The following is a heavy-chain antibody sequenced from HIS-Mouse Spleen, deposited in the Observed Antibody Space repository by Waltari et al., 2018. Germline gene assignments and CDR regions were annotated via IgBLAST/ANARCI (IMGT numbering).Heavy chain of an antibody. V-gene: IGHV4-39*01. CDR2: IYYSGST. D-gene: IGHD2-21*02. Sequence: QLQLQESGPGLVKPSETLSLTCTVSGGSIRSRTSYWGWIRQPPGKGLEWIGSIYYSGSTYYNPSLKSRVTISVDTSKNQFSLKLSSVTAADTAVYYCARKRTASGWFDPWGQGTLVTVSS. J-gene: IGHJ5*02. CDR1: GGSIRSRTSY. CDR3: ARKRTASGWFDP.